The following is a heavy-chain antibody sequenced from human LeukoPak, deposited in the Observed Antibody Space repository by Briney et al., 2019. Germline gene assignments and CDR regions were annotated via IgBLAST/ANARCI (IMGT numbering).Heavy chain of an antibody. CDR2: IFPIFGTA. CDR1: GGSFSSYA. CDR3: ASYYGGYGSGMDV. V-gene: IGHV1-69*06. D-gene: IGHD4-17*01. Sequence: SVNVSCMASGGSFSSYAISWVRQAPGQGLEWMGGIFPIFGTANYAQKFQGRVTITADKSTSTAYMELSSLRAEDAAVHYCASYYGGYGSGMDVWGKGTTVTVSS. J-gene: IGHJ6*04.